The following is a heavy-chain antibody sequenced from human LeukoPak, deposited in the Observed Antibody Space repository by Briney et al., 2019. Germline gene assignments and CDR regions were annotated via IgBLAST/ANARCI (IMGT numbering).Heavy chain of an antibody. CDR3: AKDRALAAAGQPTVFDY. V-gene: IGHV3-30*02. Sequence: GGSLRLSCAASGFTFSSYGMHWVRQAPGKGLEWVAFIRYDGSNKYYADSVKGRFTISRDNSKNTLYLQMNSLRAEDTAVYYCAKDRALAAAGQPTVFDYWGQGTLVTVSS. CDR2: IRYDGSNK. J-gene: IGHJ4*02. D-gene: IGHD6-13*01. CDR1: GFTFSSYG.